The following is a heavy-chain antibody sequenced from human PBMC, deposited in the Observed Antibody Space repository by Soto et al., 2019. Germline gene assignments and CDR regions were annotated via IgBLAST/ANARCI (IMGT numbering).Heavy chain of an antibody. D-gene: IGHD1-26*01. J-gene: IGHJ5*02. CDR1: GDSVSSDRYF. CDR2: ISYTGDT. CDR3: ARIVVGATVDL. V-gene: IGHV4-61*01. Sequence: LSLTCSVSGDSVSSDRYFWTWIRQPPGKGLEWIAYISYTGDTNYNPSLKSRVTISVDTSRNQFSLTLTSVTAADTAVYFCARIVVGATVDLWGQGSLVTVSS.